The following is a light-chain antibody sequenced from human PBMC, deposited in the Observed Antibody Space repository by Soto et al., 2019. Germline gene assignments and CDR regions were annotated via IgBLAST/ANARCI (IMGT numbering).Light chain of an antibody. CDR3: QQYYSYPGWT. V-gene: IGKV1-8*01. CDR1: QGISSY. J-gene: IGKJ1*01. Sequence: AIRMTQSPSSFSASTGDRVTITCRASQGISSYLAWYQQKPGKAPKLLIYAASTLQSGVPSRFSGSGSGTDFTLTISCLQSEDFATYYCQQYYSYPGWTFDQGTKVEIK. CDR2: AAS.